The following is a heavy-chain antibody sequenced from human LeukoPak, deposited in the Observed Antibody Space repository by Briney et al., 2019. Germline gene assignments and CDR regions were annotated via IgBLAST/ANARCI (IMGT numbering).Heavy chain of an antibody. V-gene: IGHV1-18*01. CDR2: ISAYNGNT. CDR1: GYTFTSYG. CDR3: ARDLGSSWPTYFDY. J-gene: IGHJ4*02. D-gene: IGHD6-13*01. Sequence: ASVKVSCRASGYTFTSYGISWVRQAPGQGLEWMGWISAYNGNTNYAQKLQGRVTMTTDTSTSTAYMELRSLRSDDTAVYYCARDLGSSWPTYFDYWGQGTLVTVSS.